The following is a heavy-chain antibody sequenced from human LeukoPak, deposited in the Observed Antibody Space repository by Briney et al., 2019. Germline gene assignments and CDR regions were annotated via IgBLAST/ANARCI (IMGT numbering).Heavy chain of an antibody. Sequence: GGSLRLSCAASGFTFSSYSMNWVRQAPGKGLERVSSISSSSSYIYYADSVKGRFTISRDNAKNSLYLQMNSLRAEDTAVYYCARLSTVDKYYYGMDVWGQGTTVTVSS. CDR2: ISSSSSYI. J-gene: IGHJ6*02. V-gene: IGHV3-21*01. CDR3: ARLSTVDKYYYGMDV. D-gene: IGHD4-17*01. CDR1: GFTFSSYS.